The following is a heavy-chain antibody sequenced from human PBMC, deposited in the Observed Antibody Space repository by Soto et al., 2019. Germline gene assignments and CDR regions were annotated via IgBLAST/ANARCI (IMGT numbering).Heavy chain of an antibody. D-gene: IGHD5-18*01. V-gene: IGHV3-74*01. Sequence: PGGSLRLSCAASGFTFSSYWMHWVRQALGKGLVWVSRINSDGSIINYADSVKGRFTISRDNAKNTLYLQMNSLRAEDTSVYYCAIGYGESSASTTGSWRHGTLVTVSS. CDR1: GFTFSSYW. CDR3: AIGYGESSASTTGS. J-gene: IGHJ5*01. CDR2: INSDGSII.